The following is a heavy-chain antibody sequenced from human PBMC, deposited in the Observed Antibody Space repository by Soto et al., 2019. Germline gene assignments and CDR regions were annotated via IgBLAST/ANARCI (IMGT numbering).Heavy chain of an antibody. D-gene: IGHD3-22*01. CDR1: GYTFTNYY. V-gene: IGHV1-46*01. CDR3: ARTTAYETSGYYYHTY. Sequence: ASVKVSCKASGYTFTNYYMHWVRQAPGQGLEWMGIINPSGGSTSYAQKFQGRVTVTTDTSTSTAYMGLGSLISDDTAVYYCARTTAYETSGYYYHTYWGQGTQVTVSS. CDR2: INPSGGST. J-gene: IGHJ4*02.